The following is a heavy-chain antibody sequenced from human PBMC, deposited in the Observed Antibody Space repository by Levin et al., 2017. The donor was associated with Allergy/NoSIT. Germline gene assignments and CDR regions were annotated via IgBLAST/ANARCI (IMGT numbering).Heavy chain of an antibody. CDR2: IYYSGST. Sequence: LSLTCTVSGGSLSSYYWSWIRQPPGKGLEWIGYIYYSGSTNYNPSLKSRVTISIDTSKHQFSLRLSSVTAADTAVYYCARDRGSSWSFDAFDIWGQGTMVTVSS. CDR3: ARDRGSSWSFDAFDI. V-gene: IGHV4-59*01. D-gene: IGHD6-13*01. J-gene: IGHJ3*02. CDR1: GGSLSSYY.